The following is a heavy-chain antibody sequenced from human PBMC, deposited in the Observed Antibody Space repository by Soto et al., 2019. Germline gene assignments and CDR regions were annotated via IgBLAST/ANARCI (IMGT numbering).Heavy chain of an antibody. Sequence: SETMDPTCTVSGGSINSRSDYWGWIRQPPGKGLEWIGSIYYSGSTYYNPSLKSRITISVDTSKNQFSLKLSSVTAADTAVYYCARRSYYDSSGQDVWGQGTTVTVSS. CDR2: IYYSGST. V-gene: IGHV4-39*01. D-gene: IGHD3-22*01. CDR1: GGSINSRSDY. J-gene: IGHJ6*02. CDR3: ARRSYYDSSGQDV.